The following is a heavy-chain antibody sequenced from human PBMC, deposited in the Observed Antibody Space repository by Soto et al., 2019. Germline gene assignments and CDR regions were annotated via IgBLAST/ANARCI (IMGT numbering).Heavy chain of an antibody. CDR2: ISGGGYRT. V-gene: IGHV3-23*01. D-gene: IGHD3-22*01. J-gene: IGHJ4*02. Sequence: EVQLLESGGGLVQPGGSLRLSCAASGFTFSNYAVSWVRQAPGKGLEWVSAISGGGYRTYYADSVKGRFTISRDNSKDTLFLQVNSLRAEDTAVYYCARHNSDDSGYSKSNYWGQGTLVTVSS. CDR1: GFTFSNYA. CDR3: ARHNSDDSGYSKSNY.